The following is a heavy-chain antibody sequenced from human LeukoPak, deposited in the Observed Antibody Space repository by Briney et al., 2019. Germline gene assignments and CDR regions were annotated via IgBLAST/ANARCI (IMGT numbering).Heavy chain of an antibody. CDR2: ISSSGSTI. CDR3: AKDMDSSSWPFLPFDY. Sequence: PGGSLRLSCAASGFTFSDYYMSWIRQAPGKGLEWVSYISSSGSTIYYADSVKGRFTISRDNAKNSLYLQMNSLRAEDTAVYYCAKDMDSSSWPFLPFDYWGQGTLVTVSS. J-gene: IGHJ4*02. CDR1: GFTFSDYY. D-gene: IGHD6-13*01. V-gene: IGHV3-11*01.